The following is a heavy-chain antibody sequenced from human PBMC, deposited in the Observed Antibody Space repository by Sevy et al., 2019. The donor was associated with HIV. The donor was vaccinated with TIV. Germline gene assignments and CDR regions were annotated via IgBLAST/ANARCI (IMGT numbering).Heavy chain of an antibody. CDR1: EYSFRTYW. V-gene: IGHV5-51*01. CDR3: ARHPYCGGDCFIDS. CDR2: VFPGDSDT. Sequence: GESLKISCKGSEYSFRTYWIGWVRHVPGGGLEWMGIVFPGDSDTRYSPSFEGQVTISADKSKTTAYLHWNSLKASDSGIFYCARHPYCGGDCFIDSWGQGTMVTVSS. D-gene: IGHD2-21*02. J-gene: IGHJ4*02.